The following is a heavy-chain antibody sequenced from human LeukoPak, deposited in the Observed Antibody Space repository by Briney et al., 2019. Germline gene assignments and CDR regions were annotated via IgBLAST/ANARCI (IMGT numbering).Heavy chain of an antibody. J-gene: IGHJ5*02. Sequence: GGSLRLSCAASGFTFSSYSMNWVRQAPGKGLEWVSYISSSSSTIYYADSVKGRFTISRDNAKNSLYLQMNSLRAEDTAAYYCARDYWSGGFDPWGQGTLVTVSS. V-gene: IGHV3-48*04. CDR3: ARDYWSGGFDP. CDR2: ISSSSSTI. CDR1: GFTFSSYS. D-gene: IGHD2-8*02.